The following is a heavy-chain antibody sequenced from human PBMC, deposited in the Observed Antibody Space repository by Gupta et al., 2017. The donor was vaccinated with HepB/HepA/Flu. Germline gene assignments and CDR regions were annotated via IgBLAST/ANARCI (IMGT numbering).Heavy chain of an antibody. CDR3: VRHTGTYFDY. V-gene: IGHV3-7*01. Sequence: QLVESGGGLVQPGGSLRLSCAASGVTFNTYWMTWVRQAPGKGLEWVANIKTTGRERYYVDSLKGRFTISRDNAKNSLYLPMNSLRVEDTAVYYCVRHTGTYFDYWGQGTLVTVSS. D-gene: IGHD7-27*01. CDR1: GVTFNTYW. CDR2: IKTTGRER. J-gene: IGHJ4*02.